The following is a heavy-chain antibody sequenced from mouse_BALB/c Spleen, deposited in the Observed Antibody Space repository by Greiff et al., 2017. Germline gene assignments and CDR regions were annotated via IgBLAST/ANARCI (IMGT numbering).Heavy chain of an antibody. CDR3: ARSYYGSSGYAMDY. CDR1: GYSFTDYI. D-gene: IGHD1-1*01. J-gene: IGHJ4*01. Sequence: VQLKQTGPELVKPGASVKISCKASGYSFTDYIMLWVKQSHGKSLEWIGNINPYYGSTSYNLKFKGKATLTVDKSSSTAYMQLNSLTSEDSAVYYCARSYYGSSGYAMDYWGQGTSVTVSS. CDR2: INPYYGST. V-gene: IGHV1-39*01.